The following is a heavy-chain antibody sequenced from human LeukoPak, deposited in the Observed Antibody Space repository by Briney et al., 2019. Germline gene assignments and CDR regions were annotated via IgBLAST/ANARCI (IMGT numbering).Heavy chain of an antibody. D-gene: IGHD2-15*01. CDR1: GGSFSGYY. Sequence: PSETLSLTCAVYGGSFSGYYWSWIRQPPGKGLEWIGEINHSGSTNYNPSLKSRVTISVDTSKNQLSLKLSSVTAADTAVYYCARVMSATGYYYYYGMDVWGQGTTVTVSS. V-gene: IGHV4-34*01. CDR2: INHSGST. J-gene: IGHJ6*02. CDR3: ARVMSATGYYYYYGMDV.